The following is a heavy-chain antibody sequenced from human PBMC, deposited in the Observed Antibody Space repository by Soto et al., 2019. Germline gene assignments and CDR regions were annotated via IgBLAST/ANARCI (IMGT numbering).Heavy chain of an antibody. CDR1: GFTFSSYA. CDR2: VSIGGST. V-gene: IGHV3-23*01. D-gene: IGHD2-15*01. J-gene: IGHJ4*02. CDR3: AKRRGAGGHFDY. Sequence: DVQLLESGGGLVQPEGSLRLSCAASGFTFSSYAMGWGRQGPGKGLEWVAVVSIGGSTHYADSVGGRFTISRDNSKNALSLQMNSLTAEDTAVYFCAKRRGAGGHFDYWGQGGLVTVSS.